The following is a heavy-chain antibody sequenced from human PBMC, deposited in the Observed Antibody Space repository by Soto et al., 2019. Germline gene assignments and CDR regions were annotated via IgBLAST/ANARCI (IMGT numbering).Heavy chain of an antibody. D-gene: IGHD2-2*01. CDR3: ARGKSHCSSTSCYGSFDY. V-gene: IGHV1-2*04. CDR2: INPNSGGT. J-gene: IGHJ4*02. Sequence: VSVKVSCKASGYTFTGYYMHWVRQAPGQGLEWMGWINPNSGGTNYAQKFQGWVTMTRDTSISTAYMELSRLRSDDTAVYYCARGKSHCSSTSCYGSFDYWGQGTLVTVSS. CDR1: GYTFTGYY.